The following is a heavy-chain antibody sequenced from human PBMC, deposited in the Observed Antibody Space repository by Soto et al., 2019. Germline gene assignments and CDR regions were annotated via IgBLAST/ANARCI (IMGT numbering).Heavy chain of an antibody. CDR2: ISYDGSNK. CDR3: ARGAPIVVVITYFDY. D-gene: IGHD3-22*01. J-gene: IGHJ4*02. V-gene: IGHV3-30-3*01. CDR1: GFTFSSYA. Sequence: PGGSLRLSCAASGFTFSSYAMHWVRQAPGKGLEWVAAISYDGSNKYYADSVKGRFTISRDNSKNTLYLQMNSLRAEDTAVYYCARGAPIVVVITYFDYWGQGTLVTVSS.